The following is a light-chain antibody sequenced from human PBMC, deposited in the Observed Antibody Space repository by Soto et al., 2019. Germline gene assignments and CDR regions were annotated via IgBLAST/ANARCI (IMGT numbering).Light chain of an antibody. Sequence: ENVLTQSPDTLSLSPGERATLSCRASQSVTTKLAWYQHKPGQAPRLLISGASSRASGVTDRFSGSGSETDFTLIISRLQPEDFALYYCQQYGGSPITCGQGTRLEIK. CDR3: QQYGGSPIT. J-gene: IGKJ5*01. V-gene: IGKV3-20*01. CDR2: GAS. CDR1: QSVTTK.